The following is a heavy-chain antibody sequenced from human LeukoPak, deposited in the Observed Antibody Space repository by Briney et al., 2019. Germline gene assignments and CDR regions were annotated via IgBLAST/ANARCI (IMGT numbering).Heavy chain of an antibody. CDR1: GYTFTGYY. D-gene: IGHD6-19*01. V-gene: IGHV1-2*06. CDR3: ARVRVRYSSGWFDY. CDR2: INPNSGGT. Sequence: GASVKVSCKASGYTFTGYYMHWVRQAPGQGLEWTGRINPNSGGTNYAQKFQGRVTMTRDTSISTAYMELSRLRPDDTAVYYCARVRVRYSSGWFDYWGQGTLVTVSS. J-gene: IGHJ4*02.